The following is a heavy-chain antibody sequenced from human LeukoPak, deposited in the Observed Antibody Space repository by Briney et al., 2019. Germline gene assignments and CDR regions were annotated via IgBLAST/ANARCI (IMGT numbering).Heavy chain of an antibody. CDR3: ARENSGSYREFDY. V-gene: IGHV4-4*09. CDR1: GGTISGYY. J-gene: IGHJ4*02. D-gene: IGHD1-26*01. Sequence: SETLSLTCTVSGGTISGYYLSWIRQPPGKGLEWIGCIYSSGSTNYNPSPRSRGTISEDTSKNQFPLRLNSVTAADTAVYYCARENSGSYREFDYWGQGTLVTVSS. CDR2: IYSSGST.